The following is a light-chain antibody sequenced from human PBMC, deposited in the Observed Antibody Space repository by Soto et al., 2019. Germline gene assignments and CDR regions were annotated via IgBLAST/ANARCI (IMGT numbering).Light chain of an antibody. CDR1: QSINNY. J-gene: IGKJ4*01. Sequence: EIVLTQSPGTLSLSPGERATLSCRASQSINNYVAWYQQKPGQAPRVLIYDSSIRATGVPDRFSGSGSGTDFTLTISRLEPEDFAVYYCQQYVDSPGTFGGGTKVDIK. CDR3: QQYVDSPGT. V-gene: IGKV3-20*01. CDR2: DSS.